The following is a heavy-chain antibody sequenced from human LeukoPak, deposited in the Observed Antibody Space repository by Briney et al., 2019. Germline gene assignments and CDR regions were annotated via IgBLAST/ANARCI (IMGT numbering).Heavy chain of an antibody. CDR1: GFTFSDYY. CDR2: ISSSGSTI. J-gene: IGHJ4*02. V-gene: IGHV3-11*01. CDR3: ARDHPMGYVFPAKFDY. Sequence: PGGSLRLSCAASGFTFSDYYMSWIRQAPGKGLEWVSYISSSGSTIYYADSVKGRFTISRDNAKNSLYLQMNSLRAEDTAVYYCARDHPMGYVFPAKFDYWGQGTLVTVSS. D-gene: IGHD5-12*01.